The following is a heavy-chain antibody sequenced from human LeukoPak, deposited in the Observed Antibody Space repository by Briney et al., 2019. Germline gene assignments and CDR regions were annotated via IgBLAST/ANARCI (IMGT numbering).Heavy chain of an antibody. CDR3: ASDHSSASYTYYYYYMDV. CDR1: GDSISSSTYY. J-gene: IGHJ6*03. V-gene: IGHV4-39*07. Sequence: SETLSLTCTVSGDSISSSTYYWGWIRQPPGEGLEWIATISYTGTTYYNPSLKSRVTISVDTSKNQFSLKLSPVTAADTAVYYCASDHSSASYTYYYYYMDVWGKGTTVTVSS. D-gene: IGHD1-26*01. CDR2: ISYTGTT.